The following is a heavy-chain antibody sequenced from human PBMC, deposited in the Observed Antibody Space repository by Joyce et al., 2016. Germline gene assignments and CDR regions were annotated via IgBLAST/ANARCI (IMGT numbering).Heavy chain of an antibody. V-gene: IGHV3-7*01. CDR1: GFTFSSYY. D-gene: IGHD6-19*01. J-gene: IGHJ4*02. CDR3: ARAGIAVAGLRYFFDY. CDR2: IIQGGNEK. Sequence: EVQLVESGGGLVQPGGSLRLSCAASGFTFSSYYMSWVRQAPGKGLEWVVNIIQGGNEKYYVDSVKGRFTITRDNAKNSLFLQMNSLRAEDTALYYCARAGIAVAGLRYFFDYWGQGTLVTVSS.